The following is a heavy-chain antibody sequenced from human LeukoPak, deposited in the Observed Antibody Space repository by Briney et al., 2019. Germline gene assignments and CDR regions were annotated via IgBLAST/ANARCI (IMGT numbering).Heavy chain of an antibody. CDR2: IYYTGSPT. CDR3: ARDFLRDYGDPFDS. D-gene: IGHD4-17*01. CDR1: GGSITSSTHY. V-gene: IGHV4-39*07. Sequence: PSETLSLTCTVSGGSITSSTHYWGWIRQPPGKGLEWIGTIYYTGSPTFYNPSLKSRLTISVDTSKSHFSLKLTSVTAADTAVYYCARDFLRDYGDPFDSWGQGILVTVSS. J-gene: IGHJ4*02.